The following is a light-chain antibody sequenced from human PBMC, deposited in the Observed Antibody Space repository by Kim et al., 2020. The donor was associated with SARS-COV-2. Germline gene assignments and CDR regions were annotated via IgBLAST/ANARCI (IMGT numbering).Light chain of an antibody. CDR2: NTN. Sequence: QSVLTQSPSASGTPGQRVTISCSGGSSNIGSNYVHWYQQLPGTAPKLLIYNTNQRPSGVPDRFSGFRSATSASLAISGLRSEDEGDYYCATWDDSLSGPVFGGGTKVTVL. CDR1: SSNIGSNY. V-gene: IGLV1-47*01. CDR3: ATWDDSLSGPV. J-gene: IGLJ3*02.